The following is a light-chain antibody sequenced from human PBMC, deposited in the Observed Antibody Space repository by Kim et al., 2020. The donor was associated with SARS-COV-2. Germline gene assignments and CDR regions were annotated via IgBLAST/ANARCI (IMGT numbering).Light chain of an antibody. J-gene: IGKJ5*01. CDR1: QDIRND. Sequence: ASVGDRVTITCRASQDIRNDLGWYQQNPGRAPKRLIYGASSLQSGVPSRFSGRGSGTEFTLIISSVQPEDFATYFCLQNSTYPISCVQGTRMEIK. V-gene: IGKV1-17*01. CDR2: GAS. CDR3: LQNSTYPIS.